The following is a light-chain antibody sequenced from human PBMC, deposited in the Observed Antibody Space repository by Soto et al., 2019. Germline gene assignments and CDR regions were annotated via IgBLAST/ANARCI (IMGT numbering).Light chain of an antibody. CDR2: DAS. Sequence: DIQMSHSPSTLSASVGDRVTITCRASENIDKWLAWYQQKPGRAPKLLIYDASTLESGVPSRFSGSGSGTEFTLTVSSLQPEDFATYYCKQFNMLYTFGQGTKLEI. CDR3: KQFNMLYT. CDR1: ENIDKW. J-gene: IGKJ2*01. V-gene: IGKV1-5*01.